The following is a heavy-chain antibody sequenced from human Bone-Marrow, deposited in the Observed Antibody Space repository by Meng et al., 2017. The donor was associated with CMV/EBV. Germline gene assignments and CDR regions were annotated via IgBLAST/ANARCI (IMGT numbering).Heavy chain of an antibody. CDR1: GFTVRNYW. D-gene: IGHD1-26*01. Sequence: EVELGESGGTLVSPGGSLRLSCGVSGFTVRNYWMHWVRQRSGKGLEWVSRIDNNDGRSTSYADSVRGRFTISRDNAKNTLYLQMDSLRVEDTAVYYCARGVAESLGWEMGYWGQGTLVTVSS. CDR3: ARGVAESLGWEMGY. V-gene: IGHV3-74*01. CDR2: IDNNDGRST. J-gene: IGHJ4*02.